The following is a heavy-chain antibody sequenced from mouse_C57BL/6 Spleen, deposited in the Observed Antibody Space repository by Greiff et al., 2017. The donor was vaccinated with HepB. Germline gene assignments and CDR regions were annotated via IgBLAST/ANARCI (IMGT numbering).Heavy chain of an antibody. Sequence: VMLVESGPGLVQPSQSLSITCTVSGFSLTSYGVHWVRQSPGKGLEWLGVIWSGGSTDYNAAFISRLSISKDNSKSQVFFKMNSLQADDTAIYYCARNGGNGNYFYAMDYWGQGTSVTVSS. CDR2: IWSGGST. CDR1: GFSLTSYG. CDR3: ARNGGNGNYFYAMDY. V-gene: IGHV2-2*01. D-gene: IGHD2-1*01. J-gene: IGHJ4*01.